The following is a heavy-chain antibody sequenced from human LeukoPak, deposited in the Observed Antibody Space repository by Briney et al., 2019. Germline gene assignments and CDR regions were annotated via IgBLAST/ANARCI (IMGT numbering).Heavy chain of an antibody. Sequence: GGSLRLSCAASGFTFSIYWMSWVRQAPGKGLEWAANIKEDGSEKYYVDSVKGRFTISRDNAKNSLYLQMNSLRAEDTAVYYCARDARRWLQLRNEDFDYWGQGTLVTVSS. D-gene: IGHD5-24*01. J-gene: IGHJ4*02. V-gene: IGHV3-7*03. CDR2: IKEDGSEK. CDR1: GFTFSIYW. CDR3: ARDARRWLQLRNEDFDY.